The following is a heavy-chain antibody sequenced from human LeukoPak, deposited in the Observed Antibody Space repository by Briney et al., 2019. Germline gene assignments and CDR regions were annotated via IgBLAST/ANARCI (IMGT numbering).Heavy chain of an antibody. J-gene: IGHJ5*02. CDR1: GYIFINYY. CDR2: INPNGAYT. D-gene: IGHD6-13*01. Sequence: ASVKVSCKASGYIFINYYIHWVRQAPGQGLEWMGLINPNGAYTTNAQKFQGRVTVTRDTSTSTVYMELSSLRSDDTAVYYCARVHGAAGTSWFDPWGQGTLVTVSS. V-gene: IGHV1-46*01. CDR3: ARVHGAAGTSWFDP.